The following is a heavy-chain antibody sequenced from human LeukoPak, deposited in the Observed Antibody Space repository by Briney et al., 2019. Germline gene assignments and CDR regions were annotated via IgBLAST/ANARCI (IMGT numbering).Heavy chain of an antibody. J-gene: IGHJ4*02. CDR2: ISGGGDST. D-gene: IGHD3-9*01. CDR1: GFIFSNYA. Sequence: GSLRLSCAASGFIFSNYAMSWVRQAPTKGLEWVSTISGGGDSTYYADSVKGRFTISRDNSKDTLYLQMNSLGVEDTAVYYCAKGLYDWLSDTDYWGQGTLVTVYS. CDR3: AKGLYDWLSDTDY. V-gene: IGHV3-23*01.